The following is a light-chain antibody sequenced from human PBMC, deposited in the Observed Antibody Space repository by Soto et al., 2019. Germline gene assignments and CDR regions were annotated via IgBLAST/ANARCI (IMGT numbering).Light chain of an antibody. CDR2: DAS. J-gene: IGKJ1*01. V-gene: IGKV1-5*01. CDR1: QSISSW. CDR3: QQYNSYSWT. Sequence: DIQMTQSPSTLSASVGDRVTITCRASQSISSWLAWYQQKPGKAPKLLIYDASSLESGVPSRFSGSGSGTEVTLTISSLLPDDFATYYCQQYNSYSWTFGQGTKVEIK.